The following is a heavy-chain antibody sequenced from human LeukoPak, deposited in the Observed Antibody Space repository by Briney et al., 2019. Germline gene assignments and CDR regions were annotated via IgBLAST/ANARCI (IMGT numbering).Heavy chain of an antibody. V-gene: IGHV3-33*06. CDR1: GFTFSSSG. J-gene: IGHJ4*02. CDR2: IWSDGSKK. D-gene: IGHD3-10*01. Sequence: LSGGSLRLSCAASGFTFSSSGMHWVRQAPGKGLEWVAGIWSDGSKKNYADSEKGRFTISRDNSKNTLYLQMNSLRAEDTAVYYCAKRIQINYGYFDYWGEGTLVTVSS. CDR3: AKRIQINYGYFDY.